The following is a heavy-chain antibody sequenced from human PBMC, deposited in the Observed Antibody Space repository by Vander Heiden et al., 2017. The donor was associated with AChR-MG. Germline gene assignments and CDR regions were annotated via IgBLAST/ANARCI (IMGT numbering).Heavy chain of an antibody. V-gene: IGHV3-9*01. CDR1: GFTFHDYA. CDR3: AKGPSGCSGGSCPGLFDY. Sequence: EVQLVESGGGLVQPGRSLRLSCAASGFTFHDYAMHWVRQAAGKGLGWVSSISGNSGNMEYADSVKGRFTISRDNAKNSLYLQMNSLRAEDTALYYCAKGPSGCSGGSCPGLFDYWGQRTLVTVSS. D-gene: IGHD2-15*01. J-gene: IGHJ4*02. CDR2: ISGNSGNM.